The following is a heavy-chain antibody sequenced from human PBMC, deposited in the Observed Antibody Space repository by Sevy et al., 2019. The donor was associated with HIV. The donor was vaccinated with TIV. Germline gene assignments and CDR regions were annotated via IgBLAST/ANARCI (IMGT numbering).Heavy chain of an antibody. CDR2: IFHSGST. J-gene: IGHJ4*02. CDR3: ARDPHYYGSRGSDQLFDY. D-gene: IGHD3-22*01. V-gene: IGHV4-4*02. CDR1: GDSISSSNW. Sequence: SETLSLTCTVSGDSISSSNWWSWVRQPPGKGLEWIGEIFHSGSTNYNPSLKSRVTISVDKSKNQLSLRLSSVTAADTAVYYCARDPHYYGSRGSDQLFDYWGQGILVTVSS.